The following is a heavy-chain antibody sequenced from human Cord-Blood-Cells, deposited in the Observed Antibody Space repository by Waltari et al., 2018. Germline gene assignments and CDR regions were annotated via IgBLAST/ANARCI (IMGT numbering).Heavy chain of an antibody. CDR3: ARGPSPGGSWDY. CDR1: GDTFTGYE. CDR2: INPNSGGT. V-gene: IGHV1-2*02. Sequence: QVQLVQSGAEVKKPGASVKVSCKASGDTFTGYEMHWVRQAPGQGLEWMGWINPNSGGTTYAQKFQGRVTMTRDTSISTAYMELSRLRSDDTAVYYCARGPSPGGSWDYWGQGTLVTVSS. J-gene: IGHJ4*02. D-gene: IGHD1-26*01.